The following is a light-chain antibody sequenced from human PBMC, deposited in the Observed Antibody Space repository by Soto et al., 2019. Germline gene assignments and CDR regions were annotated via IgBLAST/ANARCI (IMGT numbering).Light chain of an antibody. CDR2: TTS. Sequence: DVQMTQSPSSLSASVGDRVTITCRASQGISTDLNWYQQKPGKAPKLLIYTTSSLQSGVPSRFSGSESGTDFTLTISSLQPEDCAIYYCQQSYSTSVTFGQGTRLEIK. J-gene: IGKJ5*01. CDR3: QQSYSTSVT. V-gene: IGKV1-39*01. CDR1: QGISTD.